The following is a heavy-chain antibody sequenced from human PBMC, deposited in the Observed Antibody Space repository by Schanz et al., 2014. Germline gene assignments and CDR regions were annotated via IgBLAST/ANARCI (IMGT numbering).Heavy chain of an antibody. V-gene: IGHV3-23*01. D-gene: IGHD3-10*01. CDR1: GFTFSTSA. J-gene: IGHJ4*02. Sequence: SGGGLVEPGGSLRLSCEASGFTFSTSAMSWVRQAPGKGLEWVSSLGGSTGGIYYADSVRGRFTISRDNFKNRLYLQMNSLRLEDTAIYYCAKTLGGAGLTLYFDHWGQGSLVTVSS. CDR3: AKTLGGAGLTLYFDH. CDR2: LGGSTGGI.